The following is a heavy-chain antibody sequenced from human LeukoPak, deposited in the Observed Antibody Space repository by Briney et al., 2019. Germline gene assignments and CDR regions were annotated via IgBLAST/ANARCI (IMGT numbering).Heavy chain of an antibody. J-gene: IGHJ4*02. CDR1: GYSFTSYW. CDR2: IYPGDSDT. Sequence: GESLKISCKGSGYSFTSYWIGWVRQMPGKGLEWMGIIYPGDSDTRYSPSFQGQVTISADKSISTAYLQWSSLKASDTAMYYCASSITMVRGVIPTPGYFDYWGQGTLVTVSS. CDR3: ASSITMVRGVIPTPGYFDY. V-gene: IGHV5-51*01. D-gene: IGHD3-10*01.